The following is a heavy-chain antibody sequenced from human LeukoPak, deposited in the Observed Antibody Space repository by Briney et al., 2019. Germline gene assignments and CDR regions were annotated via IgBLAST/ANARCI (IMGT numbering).Heavy chain of an antibody. V-gene: IGHV4-59*01. J-gene: IGHJ4*02. D-gene: IGHD4-17*01. CDR1: GGSISSYY. Sequence: SETLSLTCTVSGGSISSYYWSWIRQPPGKGLEWIGYIYYSGSTNYNPSLKSRVTISVDTSKNQFSLKLSSVTAADTAVYYCARVTDDYGDYRFFDYWGQGTLVTVSS. CDR3: ARVTDDYGDYRFFDY. CDR2: IYYSGST.